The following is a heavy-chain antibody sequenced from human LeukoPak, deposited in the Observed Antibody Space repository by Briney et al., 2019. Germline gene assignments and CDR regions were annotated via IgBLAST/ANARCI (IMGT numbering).Heavy chain of an antibody. CDR1: GYTFTSYG. Sequence: ASVKVSCKASGYTFTSYGISWVRQAPGQGLEWMGWIRTYNGNTNYAQKLQGRVTMTTDTSTSTAYMELRSLRSDDTAVYYCARAPYYDILTGYYYFDYWGQGTLVTVSS. J-gene: IGHJ4*02. CDR2: IRTYNGNT. CDR3: ARAPYYDILTGYYYFDY. V-gene: IGHV1-18*01. D-gene: IGHD3-9*01.